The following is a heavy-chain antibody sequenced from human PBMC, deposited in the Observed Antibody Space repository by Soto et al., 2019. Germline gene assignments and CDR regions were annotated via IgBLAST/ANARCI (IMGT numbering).Heavy chain of an antibody. D-gene: IGHD1-7*01. CDR2: INHRGST. CDR1: GGSFSDYY. CDR3: AIEHGVGSTVSNWFDP. J-gene: IGHJ5*02. V-gene: IGHV4-34*01. Sequence: SATLSLTCAVYGGSFSDYYWSWIRQPPGQGLEWIGEINHRGSTNYNPSLKSRGTISVDTSKNHLSLKVISVTAADTAVYYCAIEHGVGSTVSNWFDPSGQGTLGTVAA.